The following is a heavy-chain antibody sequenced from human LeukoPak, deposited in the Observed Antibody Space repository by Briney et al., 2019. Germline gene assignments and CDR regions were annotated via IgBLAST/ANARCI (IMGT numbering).Heavy chain of an antibody. CDR2: ISGSGGST. CDR1: GFTFSSYA. J-gene: IGHJ4*02. CDR3: AKDRAYGDYGVYYFDY. Sequence: PGGSLRLSCAASGFTFSSYAMSWVRQAPGRGLEWVSAISGSGGSTYYADSVKGRFTISRDNSKNTLYLQMNSLRAEDTAVYYCAKDRAYGDYGVYYFDYWGQGTLVTVSS. D-gene: IGHD4-17*01. V-gene: IGHV3-23*01.